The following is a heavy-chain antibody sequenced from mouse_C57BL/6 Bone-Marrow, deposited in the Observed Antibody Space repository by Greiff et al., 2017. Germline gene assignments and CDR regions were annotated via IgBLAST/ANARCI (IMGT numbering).Heavy chain of an antibody. V-gene: IGHV1-50*01. CDR1: GYTFTSYW. Sequence: VQLQQPGAELVKPGASVKLSCKASGYTFTSYWMQWVKQRPGQGLEWIGEIDPSDSYTNYNQKFKGKATLTVDTSSSTAYMQLSSLTAEDSAVYCCARWVYGSRDYWGQGTTLTVSS. D-gene: IGHD1-1*01. CDR3: ARWVYGSRDY. J-gene: IGHJ2*01. CDR2: IDPSDSYT.